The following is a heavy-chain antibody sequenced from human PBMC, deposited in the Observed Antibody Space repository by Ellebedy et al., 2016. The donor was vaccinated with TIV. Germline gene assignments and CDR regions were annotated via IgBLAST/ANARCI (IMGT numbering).Heavy chain of an antibody. CDR3: ESLQGTGGTFTPRYYYYYGMDV. V-gene: IGHV3-74*01. D-gene: IGHD3-16*01. J-gene: IGHJ6*02. Sequence: GESLKISCAASGFTFSSYWMHWVRQAPGKGLVWVSRINSDGSSTSYADSVKGRFTISRDNAKNTLYLQMNSLRAEDTAVYYCESLQGTGGTFTPRYYYYYGMDVWGQGTTVTVSS. CDR2: INSDGSST. CDR1: GFTFSSYW.